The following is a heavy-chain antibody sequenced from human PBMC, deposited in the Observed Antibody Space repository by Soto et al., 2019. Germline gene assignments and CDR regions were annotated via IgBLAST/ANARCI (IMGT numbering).Heavy chain of an antibody. J-gene: IGHJ4*02. CDR2: ISGNGGRT. CDR3: AKDSGYDFATYFDY. Sequence: EVQLSESGGGLVQPGGSLRLSCAASGFTFSSYAMSWVRQAPGKGLEWVSAISGNGGRTLYADSVKGRFTISRDDSKNTLFLQMNSLRAEDTAVYICAKDSGYDFATYFDYWGQGTLVTVSS. D-gene: IGHD5-12*01. CDR1: GFTFSSYA. V-gene: IGHV3-23*01.